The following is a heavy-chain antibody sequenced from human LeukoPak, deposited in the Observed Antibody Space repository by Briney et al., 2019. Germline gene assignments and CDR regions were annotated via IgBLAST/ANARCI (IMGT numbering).Heavy chain of an antibody. J-gene: IGHJ4*02. D-gene: IGHD5-18*01. V-gene: IGHV3-74*01. CDR1: GFTFSSYW. CDR3: ARDRYSYGPYYFDY. Sequence: PGGSLRHSCAASGFTFSSYWMHWVRQAPGKGLVWVSRINSDGSSTSYADSVKGRFTISRDNAKNTLYLQMNSLRAEDTAVYYCARDRYSYGPYYFDYWGQGTLVTVSS. CDR2: INSDGSST.